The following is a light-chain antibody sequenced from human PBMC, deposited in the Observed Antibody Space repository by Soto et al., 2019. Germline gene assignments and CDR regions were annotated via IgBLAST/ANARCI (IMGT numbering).Light chain of an antibody. CDR3: QQRGNRPPWT. CDR1: QSVSSSY. CDR2: GAS. V-gene: IGKV3D-20*02. Sequence: EIVLTQSPGTLSLSPGERATLSCRASQSVSSSYLAWYQQKPGQAPRLLIYGASSRATGIPARFSGSGSGTDFTLTISSLEPEDVAVYYCQQRGNRPPWTFGQGTKVDIK. J-gene: IGKJ1*01.